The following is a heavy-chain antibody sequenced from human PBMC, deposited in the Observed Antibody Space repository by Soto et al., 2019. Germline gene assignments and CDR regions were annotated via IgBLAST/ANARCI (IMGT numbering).Heavy chain of an antibody. V-gene: IGHV4-34*01. Sequence: QVQLQQWGAGLLKPSETLSLTCAVYGGSFSGYYWSWIRQPPGKGLEWIGEINHSGSTNYNPSLKSRVTISVDTSKNQFSLKLSSVTAADTAVYYCARSITMIVVVIRDAFDIWGQGTMVTVSS. CDR3: ARSITMIVVVIRDAFDI. CDR2: INHSGST. D-gene: IGHD3-22*01. CDR1: GGSFSGYY. J-gene: IGHJ3*02.